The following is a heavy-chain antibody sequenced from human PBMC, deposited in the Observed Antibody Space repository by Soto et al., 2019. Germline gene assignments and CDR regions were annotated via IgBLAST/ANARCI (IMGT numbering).Heavy chain of an antibody. V-gene: IGHV4-34*01. D-gene: IGHD3-10*01. Sequence: SETLSLTCAVYGGSFSGYYWSWIRQPPGKGLEWIGEINHSGSTNYNPSLKSRVTISVDTSKNQFSLKLSSVTAADTAVYYCARGPGPYGSGSYFDIWGQGTMVTVSS. CDR2: INHSGST. CDR3: ARGPGPYGSGSYFDI. CDR1: GGSFSGYY. J-gene: IGHJ3*02.